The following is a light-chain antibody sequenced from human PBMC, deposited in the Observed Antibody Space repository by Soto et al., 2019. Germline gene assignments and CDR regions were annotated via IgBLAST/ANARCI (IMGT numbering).Light chain of an antibody. J-gene: IGKJ1*01. CDR3: QQRSNWPRT. CDR2: DAS. V-gene: IGKV3-11*01. CDR1: QSVSSY. Sequence: EIVWTQSPATVSLSPVERATLSCRASQSVSSYLAWYQQKTGQAPRILIYDASNRATGIPARFSGSGSRTDFTLTISRLEPEDFEVYYCQQRSNWPRTFGQGTKVDIK.